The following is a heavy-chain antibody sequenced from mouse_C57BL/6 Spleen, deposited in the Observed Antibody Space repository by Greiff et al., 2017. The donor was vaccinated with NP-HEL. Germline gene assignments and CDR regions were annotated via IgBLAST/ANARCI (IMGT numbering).Heavy chain of an antibody. CDR2: ISDGGSYT. CDR3: ARDYYGSSYPFDY. J-gene: IGHJ2*01. CDR1: GFTFSSYA. Sequence: EVHLVESGGGLVKPGGSLKLSCAASGFTFSSYAMSWVRQTPEKRLEWVATISDGGSYTYYPDNVKGRFTISRDNAKNNLYLQMSHLKSEDTAMYYCARDYYGSSYPFDYWGQGTTLTVSS. V-gene: IGHV5-4*01. D-gene: IGHD1-1*01.